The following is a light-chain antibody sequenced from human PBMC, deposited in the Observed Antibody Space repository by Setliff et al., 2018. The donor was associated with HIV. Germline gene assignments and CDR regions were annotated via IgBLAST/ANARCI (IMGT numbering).Light chain of an antibody. V-gene: IGLV3-21*04. Sequence: SYELTQPPSVSVAPGETASITCGGNNIGSKNVHWYQQRPGQTPVLVIYYDTDRPSGIHERFSGSNSGNTATLTISRVEAGDEADYYCQVWDSTGDHVLFGGGTKVTVL. CDR1: NIGSKN. CDR3: QVWDSTGDHVL. J-gene: IGLJ2*01. CDR2: YDT.